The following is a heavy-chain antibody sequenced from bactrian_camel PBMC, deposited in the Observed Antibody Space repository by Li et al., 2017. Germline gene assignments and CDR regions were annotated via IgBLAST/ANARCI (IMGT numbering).Heavy chain of an antibody. J-gene: IGHJ4*01. Sequence: HVQLVESGGGLVQPRGSVRLSCVASGFTFSVYWMYWVRQAPGKGLEWVATINMGGANTYYADSVKGRFTITRDNAKNAVYLQSNSLKPEDTAMYYCAADVVLCLYGLGTADRIDYWGQGTQVTVS. CDR2: INMGGANT. CDR3: AADVVLCLYGLGTADRIDY. CDR1: GFTFSVYW. D-gene: IGHD5*01. V-gene: IGHV3S1*01.